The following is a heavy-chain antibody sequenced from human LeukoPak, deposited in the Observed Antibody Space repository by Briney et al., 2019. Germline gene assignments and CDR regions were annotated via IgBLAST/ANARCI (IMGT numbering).Heavy chain of an antibody. J-gene: IGHJ4*02. CDR2: IKQDGSEK. V-gene: IGHV3-7*05. D-gene: IGHD6-13*01. Sequence: TGGSLRLSCAASGFTFSRYWMSWVRQAPGKGLEWVANIKQDGSEKYYVDSVEGRFTISRDNAKNSLYLQMNSLRAEDTAVYYCARSAFLVTAPGLYYFDYWGQGTLVAVSS. CDR1: GFTFSRYW. CDR3: ARSAFLVTAPGLYYFDY.